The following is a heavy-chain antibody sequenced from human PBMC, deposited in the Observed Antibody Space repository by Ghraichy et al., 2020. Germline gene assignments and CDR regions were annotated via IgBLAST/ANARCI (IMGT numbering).Heavy chain of an antibody. CDR1: GFTVSSNY. J-gene: IGHJ6*03. CDR3: ARGRATVYYYYYMDV. Sequence: GGSLRLSCAASGFTVSSNYMSWVRQAPGKGLEWVSVIYSGGSTYYADSVKGRFTISRDNSKNTLYLQMNSLRAEDTAVYYCARGRATVYYYYYMDVWGKGTTVTVSS. V-gene: IGHV3-53*01. CDR2: IYSGGST. D-gene: IGHD4-17*01.